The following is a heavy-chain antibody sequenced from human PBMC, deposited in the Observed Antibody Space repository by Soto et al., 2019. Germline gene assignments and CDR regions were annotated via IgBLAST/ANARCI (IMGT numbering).Heavy chain of an antibody. J-gene: IGHJ4*02. D-gene: IGHD1-26*01. CDR1: GGSISSYY. CDR2: IYYSGST. CDR3: ARRWELLSSYFDY. V-gene: IGHV4-59*08. Sequence: SETLSLTCTVSGGSISSYYWSWIRQPPGKGLEWIGYIYYSGSTNYNPSLKSRVTISVDTSKNQFSLKLSSVTAADTAVYYCARRWELLSSYFDYWGQGTLVTVSS.